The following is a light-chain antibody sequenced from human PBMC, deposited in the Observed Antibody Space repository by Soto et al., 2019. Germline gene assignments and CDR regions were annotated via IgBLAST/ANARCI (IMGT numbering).Light chain of an antibody. J-gene: IGLJ3*02. CDR2: KVS. Sequence: SVLTQPASVSGSPGQSITIPFTGSSNDIGGYNYVSWYQQHPGRAPKLVIYKVSDRPSGVSTRFSASKSGNTASLTISGLQAEDEADYYCSSYSTTTTPQWVFGGGTQLTVL. CDR3: SSYSTTTTPQWV. CDR1: SNDIGGYNY. V-gene: IGLV2-14*01.